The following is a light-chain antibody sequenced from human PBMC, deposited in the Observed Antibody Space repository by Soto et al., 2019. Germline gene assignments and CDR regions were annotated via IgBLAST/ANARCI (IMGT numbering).Light chain of an antibody. J-gene: IGLJ1*01. CDR2: EVT. V-gene: IGLV2-14*01. CDR1: SSDVGGYGY. CDR3: TSYTNTSLLRTV. Sequence: QSVLTQPDSVSGSPGQSITISCTGSSSDVGGYGYVSWYQQHPGKAPKLIIYEVTKRPSGVSRRFSGSKSVNTASLTISGLQADDEAAYYCTSYTNTSLLRTVFGTGTKVTVL.